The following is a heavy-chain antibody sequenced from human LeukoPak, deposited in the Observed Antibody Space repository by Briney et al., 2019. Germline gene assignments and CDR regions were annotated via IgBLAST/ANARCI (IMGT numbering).Heavy chain of an antibody. Sequence: GGSLRLSCAASGFTFSNYEMNWVRQAPGKGLEWVSYISSSGSTIYYADSVKGRFTISRDNAKNSLDLLMSNLRAEDTAVYYCARDRGSWYWGQGTLVTVSS. V-gene: IGHV3-48*03. D-gene: IGHD6-13*01. CDR2: ISSSGSTI. CDR1: GFTFSNYE. J-gene: IGHJ4*02. CDR3: ARDRGSWY.